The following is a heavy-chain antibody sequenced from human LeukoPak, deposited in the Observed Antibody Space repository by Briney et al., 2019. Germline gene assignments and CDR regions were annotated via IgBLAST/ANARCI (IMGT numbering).Heavy chain of an antibody. J-gene: IGHJ6*03. Sequence: ASVKVSCKASGYTFTSYDINWVRQAPGQGLEWMGIINPSGGSTSYAQKFQGRVTMTRDTSTSTVYMELSSLRSEDTAVYYCARDIRRRYMDVWGKGTTVTVSS. V-gene: IGHV1-46*01. CDR1: GYTFTSYD. CDR2: INPSGGST. CDR3: ARDIRRRYMDV. D-gene: IGHD2-2*02.